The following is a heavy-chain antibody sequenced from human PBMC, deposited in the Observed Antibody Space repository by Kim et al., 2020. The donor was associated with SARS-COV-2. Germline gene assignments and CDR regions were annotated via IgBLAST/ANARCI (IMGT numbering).Heavy chain of an antibody. V-gene: IGHV3-23*01. J-gene: IGHJ4*02. Sequence: GGSLRLSCIVSGFAFSRRAMNWVRQAPGRGLEWVSSITGSSNNIYYAESVKGRFTISRDNSKNTVFLHMTRLRAEDTAMYYCSTEGYTDWGQGTLVSVSS. CDR2: ITGSSNNI. CDR3: STEGYTD. CDR1: GFAFSRRA. D-gene: IGHD1-1*01.